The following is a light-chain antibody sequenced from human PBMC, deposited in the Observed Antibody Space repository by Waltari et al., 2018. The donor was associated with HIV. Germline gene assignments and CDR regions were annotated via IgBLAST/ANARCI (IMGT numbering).Light chain of an antibody. J-gene: IGLJ2*01. CDR2: DVS. Sequence: QSALTQPRSVSGSPGQSVTISCTGSSSAVRGYNYVSWYQQHPTKAPKLIIYDVSERPSGVPDRFSGSKSGNRASLTISGLQAEDEADYYCYSYVGSLLFGGGTKLTVL. CDR3: YSYVGSLL. CDR1: SSAVRGYNY. V-gene: IGLV2-11*01.